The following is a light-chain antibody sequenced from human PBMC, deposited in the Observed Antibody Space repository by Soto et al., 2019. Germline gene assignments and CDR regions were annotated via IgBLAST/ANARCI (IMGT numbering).Light chain of an antibody. CDR3: SSHTISSALQV. V-gene: IGLV2-14*01. J-gene: IGLJ1*01. CDR1: ISDFVVYNY. Sequence: QSVLTQPASVSGSPGQSITISCTGTISDFVVYNYVSWYQQHPGKAPKLMIYGVSNRPSGVSNRFSGSKSGNTASLTISGLQADYEADYYGSSHTISSALQVFGTGTKLTVL. CDR2: GVS.